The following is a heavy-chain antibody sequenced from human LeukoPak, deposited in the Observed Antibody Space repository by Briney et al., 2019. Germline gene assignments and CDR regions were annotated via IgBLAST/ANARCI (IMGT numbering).Heavy chain of an antibody. Sequence: ASVKVSCKASGYTFTSYYMHWVRQASGQGLEWIGIINPSGGSTSYAQKFQGRVTMTRDTSTSTVYMELSSLRSEDTAVYYCARENWNYAGAYYYYGMDVWGQGTTVTVSS. CDR3: ARENWNYAGAYYYYGMDV. J-gene: IGHJ6*02. D-gene: IGHD1-7*01. CDR2: INPSGGST. CDR1: GYTFTSYY. V-gene: IGHV1-46*01.